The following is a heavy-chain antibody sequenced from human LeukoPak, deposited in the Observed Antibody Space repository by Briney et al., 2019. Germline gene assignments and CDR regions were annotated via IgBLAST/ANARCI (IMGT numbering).Heavy chain of an antibody. J-gene: IGHJ6*03. Sequence: PGGSLRLSCAASGFTFDDYGMSWARQAPGKGLEWVSGINWNGGSTGYADSVKGRFTISRDNAKNSLYLQMNSLRAEDTALYYCARDGPDSGYYYYMDVWGKGTTVTVSS. V-gene: IGHV3-20*04. CDR1: GFTFDDYG. CDR2: INWNGGST. CDR3: ARDGPDSGYYYYMDV. D-gene: IGHD3-10*01.